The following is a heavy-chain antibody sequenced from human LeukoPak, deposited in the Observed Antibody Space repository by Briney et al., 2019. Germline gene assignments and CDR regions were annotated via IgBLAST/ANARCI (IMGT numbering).Heavy chain of an antibody. CDR2: ISYDGSNK. CDR1: GFTFSSYG. CDR3: AKDLEYSYQNYFDY. Sequence: GGSLRLYCAASGFTFSSYGMHWVRQAPGKGLEWVAVISYDGSNKYYADSVKGRFTISRDNSKNTLYLQMNSLRAEDTAVYYCAKDLEYSYQNYFDYWGQGTLVTVSS. V-gene: IGHV3-30*18. D-gene: IGHD5-18*01. J-gene: IGHJ4*02.